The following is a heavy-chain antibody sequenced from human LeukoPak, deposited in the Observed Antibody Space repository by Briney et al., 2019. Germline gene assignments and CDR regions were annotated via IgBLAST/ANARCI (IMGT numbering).Heavy chain of an antibody. J-gene: IGHJ2*01. D-gene: IGHD2-8*02. CDR1: GFTFSSYA. CDR3: AKRPMVTGGFDL. Sequence: GGSLRLSCAASGFTFSSYALSWARQAPGRGLEWVSAITASGGSTYYADSVKGRFTTSRDNSKNTLYLQMNSLRAEDTAVYYCAKRPMVTGGFDLWGRGTLVTVSS. V-gene: IGHV3-23*01. CDR2: ITASGGST.